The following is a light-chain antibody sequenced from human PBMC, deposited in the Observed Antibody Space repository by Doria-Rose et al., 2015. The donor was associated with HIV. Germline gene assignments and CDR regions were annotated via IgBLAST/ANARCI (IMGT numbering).Light chain of an antibody. CDR1: QRFSSTY. CDR2: DGS. Sequence: TQSPGTLSLSPRETATLSCRASQRFSSTYLAWYQQKPGQAPSLLIYDGSTRATGIPDRFSASGSGTDFTLTINRLEPEDFALYYCHQYGTSWTFGQGTKVEI. J-gene: IGKJ1*01. CDR3: HQYGTSWT. V-gene: IGKV3-20*01.